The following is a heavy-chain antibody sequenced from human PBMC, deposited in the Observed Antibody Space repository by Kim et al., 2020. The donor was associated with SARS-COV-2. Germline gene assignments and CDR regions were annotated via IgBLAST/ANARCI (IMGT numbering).Heavy chain of an antibody. D-gene: IGHD3-16*01. CDR2: INHNGVST. J-gene: IGHJ4*02. CDR3: ARATWGFPDS. Sequence: GGSLRLSCAASGFTFDTHAMHWVRQSPEKGLQTVALINHNGVSTFYESSVRGRFTVSRDNSKNTLYLQMASLKADDTAVYYCARATWGFPDSWGQGALVTVTS. V-gene: IGHV3-64*01. CDR1: GFTFDTHA.